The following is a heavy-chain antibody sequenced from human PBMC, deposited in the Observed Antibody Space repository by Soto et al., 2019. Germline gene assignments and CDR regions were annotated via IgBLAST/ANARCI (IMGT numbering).Heavy chain of an antibody. CDR1: GFTFSSYA. Sequence: GWSLRLSCAASGFTFSSYAMSLVRQAPGKGLEWVSSISGSGGSTYYADSVKGRFTISRDNSKNTLYLQMNSLRAEDTAVYYCANDATYYYDCSGYSPNLGEFDSWGEGTLVTVSS. CDR3: ANDATYYYDCSGYSPNLGEFDS. D-gene: IGHD3-22*01. V-gene: IGHV3-23*01. CDR2: ISGSGGST. J-gene: IGHJ4*02.